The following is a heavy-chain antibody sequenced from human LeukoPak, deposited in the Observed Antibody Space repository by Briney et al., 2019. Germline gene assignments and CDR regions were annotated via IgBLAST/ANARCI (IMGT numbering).Heavy chain of an antibody. D-gene: IGHD7-27*01. J-gene: IGHJ4*02. CDR3: GKDQNWEGEY. V-gene: IGHV3-23*01. CDR2: INYSGVST. CDR1: GFTFSNHD. Sequence: YPGGPLRLSCAASGFTFSNHDMTWPREAPGKGLGWVSVINYSGVSTNYADSVKGRFTISRDNPKNTVYLQMNSLRVEDTAVYYCGKDQNWEGEYWGQGTLVTVSS.